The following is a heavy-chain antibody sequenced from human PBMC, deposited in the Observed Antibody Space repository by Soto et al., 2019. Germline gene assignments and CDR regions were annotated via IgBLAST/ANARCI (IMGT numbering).Heavy chain of an antibody. J-gene: IGHJ6*03. V-gene: IGHV1-18*01. CDR3: ARVIVATIYYYYYMDV. Sequence: QVQLVQSGAEVKQPGASVKVSCKASGYTFTSYGISWLRQAPGQGLEWMGWISAYNGNTNYAQKLQGRVNMTTDTSTTTDYMMLRSLRSDETAVYYCARVIVATIYYYYYMDVWGKGTTVTVSS. CDR2: ISAYNGNT. CDR1: GYTFTSYG. D-gene: IGHD5-12*01.